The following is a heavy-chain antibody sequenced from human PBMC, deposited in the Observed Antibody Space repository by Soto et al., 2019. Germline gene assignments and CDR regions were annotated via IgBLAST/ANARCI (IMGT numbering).Heavy chain of an antibody. CDR2: IYYSGST. CDR3: ARVPPGASWFDP. Sequence: SETLSLTCTVSGGSISSGGYYWSRIRQHPGKGLEWIGYIYYSGSTYYNPSLKSRVTISVDTSKNQFSLNLSSVTAADTAVYYCARVPPGASWFDPWGQGTLVTVSS. D-gene: IGHD3-10*01. V-gene: IGHV4-31*03. J-gene: IGHJ5*02. CDR1: GGSISSGGYY.